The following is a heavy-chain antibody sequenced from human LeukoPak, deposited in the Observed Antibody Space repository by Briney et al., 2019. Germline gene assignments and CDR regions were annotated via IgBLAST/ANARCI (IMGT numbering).Heavy chain of an antibody. Sequence: GGSLRLSCAAPGFIFSTYSMNWVRQAPGKGLEWVSYISSSSSLIYYADSVKGRFTISRDNAKNSLYLQMNSLRDEDTAVYHCVRENGGRSWFDPWGQGTLVTVSS. J-gene: IGHJ5*02. CDR2: ISSSSSLI. D-gene: IGHD3-16*01. CDR3: VRENGGRSWFDP. V-gene: IGHV3-48*02. CDR1: GFIFSTYS.